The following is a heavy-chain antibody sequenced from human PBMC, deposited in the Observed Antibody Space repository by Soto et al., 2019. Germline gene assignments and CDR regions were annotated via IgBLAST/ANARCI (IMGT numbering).Heavy chain of an antibody. D-gene: IGHD2-2*02. Sequence: TSETLSLTCAVYGGSFRGYFWTWVRQPPGKGLEWIGEINRNGSTNYTPSLKSRVTISVDTSKSQFSLKLSSVTTADTAVYYCARGDQLLYRVFWFDPWGQGTLVTVSS. CDR3: ARGDQLLYRVFWFDP. CDR1: GGSFRGYF. V-gene: IGHV4-34*01. CDR2: INRNGST. J-gene: IGHJ5*02.